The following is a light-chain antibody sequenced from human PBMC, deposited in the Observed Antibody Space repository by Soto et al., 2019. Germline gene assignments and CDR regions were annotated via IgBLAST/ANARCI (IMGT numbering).Light chain of an antibody. CDR1: NSDVGGYKY. V-gene: IGLV2-14*01. CDR2: DVS. J-gene: IGLJ1*01. CDR3: TSYTRSGTYV. Sequence: QSALTQPASVSGSPGQSITISCTGTNSDVGGYKYVSWYQQHPGKAPKVMIFDVSNRPSGVSNRFSGSKSGNTASLTISGLQAEDDADYYCTSYTRSGTYVFGTGTKVTVL.